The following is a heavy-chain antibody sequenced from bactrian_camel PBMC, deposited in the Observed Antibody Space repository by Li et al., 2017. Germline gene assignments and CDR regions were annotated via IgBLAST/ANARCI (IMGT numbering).Heavy chain of an antibody. CDR3: AADLGWCGSAPLQRQFRN. D-gene: IGHD6*01. J-gene: IGHJ4*01. CDR2: ITPATGST. Sequence: VQLVESGGGSVQSGGSLRISCTASGSGYVSGTYCLGWFRQVPGKERGGVAAITPATGSTYYDASVKGRFTVSHVNANNTLHLQMNSLRPENTAVYYCAADLGWCGSAPLQRQFRNWGQGTQVTVS. V-gene: IGHV3S1*01. CDR1: GSGYVSGTYC.